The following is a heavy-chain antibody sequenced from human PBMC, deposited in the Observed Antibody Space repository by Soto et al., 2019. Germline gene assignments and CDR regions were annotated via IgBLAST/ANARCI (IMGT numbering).Heavy chain of an antibody. J-gene: IGHJ6*02. CDR1: GGTFSSYA. D-gene: IGHD1-26*01. CDR2: IIPIFGTA. V-gene: IGHV1-69*13. CDR3: ASSGSPGGYYYYGMDV. Sequence: SVKVSCKASGGTFSSYAISWVRQAPGQGLEWMGGIIPIFGTANYAQKFQGRVTITADESTSTAYMELSSLRSEDTAVYYCASSGSPGGYYYYGMDVWGQGTTVTVSS.